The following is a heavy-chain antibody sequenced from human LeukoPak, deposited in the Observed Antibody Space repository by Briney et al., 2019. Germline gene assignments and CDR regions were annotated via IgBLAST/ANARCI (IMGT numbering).Heavy chain of an antibody. J-gene: IGHJ6*03. Sequence: GGSLRLSCSASGFTFSSYAMSWVRPAPGKGREWVSAISGSGGSTYYADSVKGRFTISRDNSKNTLYLQMNSLRAEDTAVYYCAKPGRAAAGFPNYYMDVWGKGTTVTVSS. CDR3: AKPGRAAAGFPNYYMDV. CDR2: ISGSGGST. V-gene: IGHV3-23*01. D-gene: IGHD6-13*01. CDR1: GFTFSSYA.